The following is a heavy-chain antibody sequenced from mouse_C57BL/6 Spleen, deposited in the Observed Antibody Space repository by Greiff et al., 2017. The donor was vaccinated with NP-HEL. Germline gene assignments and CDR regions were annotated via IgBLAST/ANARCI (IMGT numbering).Heavy chain of an antibody. CDR1: GFSLTSYG. D-gene: IGHD2-2*01. J-gene: IGHJ3*01. V-gene: IGHV2-6-1*01. Sequence: QVQLKESGPGLVAPSQRLSITCTVSGFSLTSYGVHWVRQPPGKGLEWLVVIWSDGSTTYNSALKSRLSISKDNSKSQVFLKRNSLQTDDTAMYYCARHEDGYDVGFAYWGQGTLVTVSA. CDR3: ARHEDGYDVGFAY. CDR2: IWSDGST.